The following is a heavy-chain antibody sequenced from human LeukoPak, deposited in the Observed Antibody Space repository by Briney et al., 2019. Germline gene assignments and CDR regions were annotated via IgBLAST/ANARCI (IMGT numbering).Heavy chain of an antibody. D-gene: IGHD4/OR15-4a*01. V-gene: IGHV3-23*01. Sequence: GGSLRLSCAASGFTVSSNYMSWVRQAPGKGLEWVSAISGSGGSTYYADSVKGRFTISRDNSKNTLYLQMNSLRAEDTAVYYCAKDAKVMPAFDIWGQGTMVTVSS. CDR2: ISGSGGST. J-gene: IGHJ3*02. CDR1: GFTVSSNY. CDR3: AKDAKVMPAFDI.